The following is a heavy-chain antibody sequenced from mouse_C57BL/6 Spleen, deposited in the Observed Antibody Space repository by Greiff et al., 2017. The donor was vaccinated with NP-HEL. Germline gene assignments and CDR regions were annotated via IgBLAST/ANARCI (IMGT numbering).Heavy chain of an antibody. V-gene: IGHV1-39*01. Sequence: VQLQQSGPELVKPGASVKISCKASGYSFTDYNMNWVKQSNGKSLEWIGVINPNYGTTSYNQKFKGKATLTVDQSSSTAYMQLNSLTSEDAAVYDCAREGDYYGRGAMDYWGQGTSVTGSA. CDR2: INPNYGTT. CDR3: AREGDYYGRGAMDY. CDR1: GYSFTDYN. J-gene: IGHJ4*01. D-gene: IGHD1-1*01.